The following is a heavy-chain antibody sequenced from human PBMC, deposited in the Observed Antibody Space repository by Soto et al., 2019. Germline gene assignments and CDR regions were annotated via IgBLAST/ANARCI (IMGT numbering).Heavy chain of an antibody. Sequence: QVQLVESGGGVVQPGRSLRLSCAASGFTFSSYAMHWVRQAPGKGLEWVAVISYDGSNKYYADSVKGRFTISRDNSKNTLYLQMNSLRAEDTAVYYCARCAAARRDYYYGMDVWGQGTTVTVSS. CDR2: ISYDGSNK. V-gene: IGHV3-30-3*01. D-gene: IGHD6-13*01. J-gene: IGHJ6*02. CDR1: GFTFSSYA. CDR3: ARCAAARRDYYYGMDV.